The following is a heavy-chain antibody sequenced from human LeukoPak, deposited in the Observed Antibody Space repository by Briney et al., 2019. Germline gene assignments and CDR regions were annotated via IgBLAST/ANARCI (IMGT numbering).Heavy chain of an antibody. CDR2: IYYSGSS. D-gene: IGHD6-6*01. V-gene: IGHV4-59*01. CDR1: GGSISNYY. J-gene: IGHJ5*02. CDR3: ARSLGISSATYFDH. Sequence: PSETLSLTCTVSGGSISNYYWSWIRQPPGKGLEWIGFIYYSGSSNYNSSLKSRLTTSVDTSKNQFSLKLSSVTAADTAVYYCARSLGISSATYFDHWGQGTLVTVSS.